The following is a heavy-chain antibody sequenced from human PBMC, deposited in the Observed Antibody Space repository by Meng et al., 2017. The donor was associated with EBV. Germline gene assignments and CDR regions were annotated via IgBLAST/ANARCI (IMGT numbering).Heavy chain of an antibody. CDR1: GGTFTSDA. CDR2: LIPMSGAP. CDR3: ASESGRGYTPDY. D-gene: IGHD3-10*01. J-gene: IGHJ4*02. Sequence: VQVGQPGAEVKKPGASVTVSCKTPGGTFTSDAISWVRHAPGQGLEWMGGLIPMSGAPNYAQKFQGRITITADESTSTHYMDLSSLRSEDTAVYYCASESGRGYTPDYWGQGTLVTVSS. V-gene: IGHV1-69*01.